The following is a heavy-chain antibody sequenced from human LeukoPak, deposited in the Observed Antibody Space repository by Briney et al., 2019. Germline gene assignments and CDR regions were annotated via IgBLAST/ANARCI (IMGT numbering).Heavy chain of an antibody. V-gene: IGHV4-59*01. CDR2: IYYSGST. J-gene: IGHJ4*02. CDR1: GGSISSYY. Sequence: SETLSLTCTVSGGSISSYYWSWIRQPPGKGLEWIGYIYYSGSTNYNPSLKSRVTISVDTSKNQFSLKLSSVTAADTAVYYCARDLEYGDYCPDYWGQGTLVTVSS. CDR3: ARDLEYGDYCPDY. D-gene: IGHD4-17*01.